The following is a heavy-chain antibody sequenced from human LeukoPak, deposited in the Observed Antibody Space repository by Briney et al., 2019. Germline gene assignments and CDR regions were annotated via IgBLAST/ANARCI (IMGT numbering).Heavy chain of an antibody. CDR2: IWYDGSNK. J-gene: IGHJ3*02. Sequence: TGGSLRLSCAACVYTFSSCRLHWVRQAPGKGLEWVAVIWYDGSNKYYADSVKGRFTISRDNSKNTLYLQMNSLRAEDTAVYYCARESVGDSSGYTDAFDIWGQGTMVTVSS. CDR3: ARESVGDSSGYTDAFDI. CDR1: VYTFSSCR. V-gene: IGHV3-33*01. D-gene: IGHD3-22*01.